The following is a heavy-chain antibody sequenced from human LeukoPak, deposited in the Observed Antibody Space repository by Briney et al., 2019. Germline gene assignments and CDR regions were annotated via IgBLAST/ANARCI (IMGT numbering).Heavy chain of an antibody. Sequence: SDTLSLTCTVSGGFISSYYWSWIRQPAGKVLEWIGRIYTSGSTNYHPPLNSRVTMSVDTSKNQFSLKLSSVTAADTAVYYCAKEWRRDDYFDYWGQGTLVTVSS. CDR1: GGFISSYY. V-gene: IGHV4-4*07. J-gene: IGHJ4*02. CDR3: AKEWRRDDYFDY. CDR2: IYTSGST. D-gene: IGHD5-12*01.